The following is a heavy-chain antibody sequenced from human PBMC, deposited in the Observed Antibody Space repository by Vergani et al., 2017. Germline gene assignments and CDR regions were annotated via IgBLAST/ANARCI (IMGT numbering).Heavy chain of an antibody. CDR3: ARLXLEDSGYDFGGMDV. V-gene: IGHV4-38-2*01. CDR1: GYSISSGYY. Sequence: QVQLEESGPGLVKPSETLCLTCAVSGYSISSGYYWGWIRQPPGKGLEWIGSIYHSGSTYYNPSLKSRVTISVDTSKNQFSLKLSSVTAADTAVYYCARLXLEDSGYDFGGMDVWGQGTTVTVSS. CDR2: IYHSGST. J-gene: IGHJ6*02. D-gene: IGHD5-12*01.